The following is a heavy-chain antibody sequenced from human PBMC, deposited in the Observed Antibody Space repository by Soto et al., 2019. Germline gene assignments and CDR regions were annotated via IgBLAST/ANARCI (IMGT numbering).Heavy chain of an antibody. CDR2: ISISGSTI. J-gene: IGHJ5*02. Sequence: RLSCAASGFTFSSYEMNWVRQAPGKGLEWVSYISISGSTIYYADSVKGRFTISRDNAKNSLYLQMNSLRAEDTAVYYCARGDTSSWYSSNWFDPWGQGTLVTVSS. CDR3: ARGDTSSWYSSNWFDP. D-gene: IGHD6-13*01. V-gene: IGHV3-48*03. CDR1: GFTFSSYE.